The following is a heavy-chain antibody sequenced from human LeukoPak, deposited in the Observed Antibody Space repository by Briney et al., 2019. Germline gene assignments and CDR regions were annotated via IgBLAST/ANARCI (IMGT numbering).Heavy chain of an antibody. CDR2: IYYSGST. V-gene: IGHV4-59*01. CDR1: GGAISSYY. J-gene: IGHJ3*02. D-gene: IGHD3-22*01. CDR3: ARDRYYDSSGDAFDI. Sequence: PSETLSLPCTVSGGAISSYYWSWIPQPPGKGLEGIGYIYYSGSTNYNPSLKSRVTISAETSKNPFSLKLSSVTAADTAVYYCARDRYYDSSGDAFDIWGQGTMVTVSS.